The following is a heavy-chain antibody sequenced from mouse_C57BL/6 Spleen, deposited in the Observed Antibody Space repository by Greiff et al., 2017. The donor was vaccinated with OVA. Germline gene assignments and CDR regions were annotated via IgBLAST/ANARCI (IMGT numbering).Heavy chain of an antibody. Sequence: VQLQQPGAELVMPGASVKLSCKASGYTFTSYWMHWVKQRPGPGLEWIGEIDPSDSYTNYNQKFKGKSTLTVDKSSSTAYMQLSSLTSEDSAVYYCARGGNSWFAYWGQGTLVTVSA. CDR1: GYTFTSYW. J-gene: IGHJ3*01. D-gene: IGHD2-1*01. V-gene: IGHV1-69*01. CDR3: ARGGNSWFAY. CDR2: IDPSDSYT.